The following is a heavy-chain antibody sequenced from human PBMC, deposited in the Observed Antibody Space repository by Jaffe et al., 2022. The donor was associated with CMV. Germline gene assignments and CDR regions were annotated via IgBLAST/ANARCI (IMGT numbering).Heavy chain of an antibody. J-gene: IGHJ3*02. V-gene: IGHV3-9*01. Sequence: EVQLVESGGGLVQPGRSLRLSCAASGFTFDDYAMHWVRQAPGKGLEWVSGISWNSGSIGYADSVKGRFTISRDNAKNSLYLQMNSLRAEDTALYYCAKDIVHIAVAGTHAFDIWGQGTMVTVSS. CDR2: ISWNSGSI. CDR1: GFTFDDYA. D-gene: IGHD6-19*01. CDR3: AKDIVHIAVAGTHAFDI.